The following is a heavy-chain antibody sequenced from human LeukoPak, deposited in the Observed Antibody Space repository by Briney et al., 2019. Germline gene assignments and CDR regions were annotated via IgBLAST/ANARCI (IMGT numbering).Heavy chain of an antibody. V-gene: IGHV4-34*01. D-gene: IGHD2-21*01. CDR3: ARQEEVLCYFDY. CDR1: GESFSGYY. CDR2: IYYSGST. Sequence: SETLSLTCAVYGESFSGYYWGWIRQPPGKGLEWIGSIYYSGSTYYNPSLKSRVTISVDTSKNQFSLKLSSVTAADTALYYCARQEEVLCYFDYWGQGTLVTVSS. J-gene: IGHJ4*02.